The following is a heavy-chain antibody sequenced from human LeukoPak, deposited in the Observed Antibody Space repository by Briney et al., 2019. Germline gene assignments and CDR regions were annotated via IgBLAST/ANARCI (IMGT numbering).Heavy chain of an antibody. J-gene: IGHJ6*02. CDR3: ARGTISITIFGVVIVDSDGMDV. Sequence: GGSLRLSCAASGFTFSSYSMSWVRQTPGKGLEWVSYISSSSSTIYYADFVKGRFTISRDNAKNSLSLQMNTLTAEDTAVYYCARGTISITIFGVVIVDSDGMDVWGQGTTVTVSS. V-gene: IGHV3-48*01. CDR1: GFTFSSYS. D-gene: IGHD3-3*01. CDR2: ISSSSSTI.